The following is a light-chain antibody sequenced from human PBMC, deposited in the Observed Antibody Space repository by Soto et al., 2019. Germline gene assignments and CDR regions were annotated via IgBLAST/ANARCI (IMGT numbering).Light chain of an antibody. CDR1: SSNIGAGYD. J-gene: IGLJ1*01. CDR2: GNS. V-gene: IGLV1-40*01. CDR3: QSYDSTRGARYV. Sequence: QSVLTQPPSVSGAPGQRVTISCTGSSSNIGAGYDVHWYQQLPGTAPKLLIYGNSNRPSGVPDRFSGSKSGTSASLAITGLQAEDEADYYCQSYDSTRGARYVFGTGTKVPVL.